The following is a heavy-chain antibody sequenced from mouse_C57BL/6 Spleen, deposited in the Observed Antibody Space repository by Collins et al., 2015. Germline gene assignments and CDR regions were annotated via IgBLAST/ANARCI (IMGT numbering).Heavy chain of an antibody. V-gene: IGHV5-9-1*02. CDR3: TRALDAMDY. CDR2: ISSGGDYI. CDR1: GFTFSSYA. Sequence: DVKLWRSGEGLVKPGGSLKLSCAASGFTFSSYAMSWVRQTPEKRLEWVAYISSGGDYIYYADTVKGRFTISRDNARNTLYLQMSSLKSEDTAMYYCTRALDAMDYWGQGTSVTVSS. J-gene: IGHJ4*01.